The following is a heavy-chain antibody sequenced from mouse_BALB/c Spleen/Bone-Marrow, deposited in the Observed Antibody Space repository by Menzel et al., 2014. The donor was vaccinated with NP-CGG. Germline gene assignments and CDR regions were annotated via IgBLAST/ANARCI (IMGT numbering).Heavy chain of an antibody. J-gene: IGHJ2*01. CDR3: ARFPYDYGGGDY. CDR2: IDPANGNT. Sequence: VQLQQSGAELVKPGASVKLSCTASGFNIKDTYMHWVKQRPEQGLEWIGRIDPANGNTKYDPKFQGKANITADTSSNTAYLQLSSLTSEDTAVYYCARFPYDYGGGDYWGQGTTLTVSS. D-gene: IGHD2-4*01. V-gene: IGHV14-3*02. CDR1: GFNIKDTY.